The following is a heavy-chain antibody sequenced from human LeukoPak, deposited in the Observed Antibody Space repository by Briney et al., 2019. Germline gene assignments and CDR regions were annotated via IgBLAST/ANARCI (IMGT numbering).Heavy chain of an antibody. CDR3: ARGLYGSGRRSLMAH. Sequence: GGSLRLSCAASGFPFHNYWMTWVRQAPGKGLEWVANINQDENEKYYLASVKGRFTISRDNAETSLFLQMTSLRVEDTAIYYCARGLYGSGRRSLMAHWGPGTLVAVSS. CDR2: INQDENEK. D-gene: IGHD3-10*01. V-gene: IGHV3-7*01. CDR1: GFPFHNYW. J-gene: IGHJ4*02.